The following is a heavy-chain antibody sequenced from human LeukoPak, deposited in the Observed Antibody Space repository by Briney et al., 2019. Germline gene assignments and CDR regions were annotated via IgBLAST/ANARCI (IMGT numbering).Heavy chain of an antibody. CDR1: GFTFSSYA. CDR3: AKDKGEFELYYFDY. D-gene: IGHD3-16*01. V-gene: IGHV3-23*01. Sequence: GGSLRLSCAASGFTFSSYAMSWVRQDPGKGLEWVSAISGSGGSTYYADSVKGRFTISRDNSKNTLSLQMNSLRAEDTAVYYCAKDKGEFELYYFDYWGQGTLVTVSS. J-gene: IGHJ4*02. CDR2: ISGSGGST.